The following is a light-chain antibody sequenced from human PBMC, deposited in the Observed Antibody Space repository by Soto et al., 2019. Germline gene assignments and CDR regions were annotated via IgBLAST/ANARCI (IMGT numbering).Light chain of an antibody. CDR2: GAS. Sequence: EIVMTQSPATLSVSPGERATLSCMASQSVSSNYLAWYQQKPGQAPRLLIYGASTRATGIPARFSGSGSGTEFTLTISSLQSEDLAVYYCQQYKNWLTWTFGQGTKVDIK. CDR1: QSVSSN. J-gene: IGKJ1*01. V-gene: IGKV3-15*01. CDR3: QQYKNWLTWT.